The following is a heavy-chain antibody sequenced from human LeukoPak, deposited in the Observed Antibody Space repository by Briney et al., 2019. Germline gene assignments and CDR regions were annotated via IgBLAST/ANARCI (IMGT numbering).Heavy chain of an antibody. Sequence: GGSLRLSCAASGFTFNNYAVSWVRQAPGRGLEWVSGISGSGANTYSADSVKGRFTISRDNSKNTLSLQMNTLRAEDTAVYYCAKDLRGLSTLYYYYMDVWGKGTTVTVSS. CDR1: GFTFNNYA. D-gene: IGHD3-16*02. J-gene: IGHJ6*03. CDR3: AKDLRGLSTLYYYYMDV. V-gene: IGHV3-23*01. CDR2: ISGSGANT.